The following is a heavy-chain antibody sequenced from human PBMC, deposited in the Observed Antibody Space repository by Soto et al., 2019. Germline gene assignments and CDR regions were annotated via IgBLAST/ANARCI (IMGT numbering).Heavy chain of an antibody. CDR3: AKDTYYYDSTGYYVFDD. CDR1: GFTFSTYG. V-gene: IGHV3-30*18. Sequence: QVQLVESGGGVVQPGRSLRLSCAASGFTFSTYGMHWVRQAPGKGLEWVAHISYDGKNKHYADSVKGRLTISRDNSKNTLYLQMSSLRDEDTAVYYCAKDTYYYDSTGYYVFDDWGQGTLVTVSS. J-gene: IGHJ4*02. D-gene: IGHD3-22*01. CDR2: ISYDGKNK.